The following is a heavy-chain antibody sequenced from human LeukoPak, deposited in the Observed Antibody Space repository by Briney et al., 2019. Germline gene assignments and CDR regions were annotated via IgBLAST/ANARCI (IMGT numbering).Heavy chain of an antibody. D-gene: IGHD6-19*01. CDR3: ASLVIAVAGNAFDI. V-gene: IGHV1-69*13. J-gene: IGHJ3*02. Sequence: SVKVSCKASGGTFSSYAIGWVRQAPGQGLEWMGGIIPIFGTANYAQKFQGRVTITADESTSTAYMELSSLRSEDTAVYYCASLVIAVAGNAFDIWGQGTMVTVSS. CDR1: GGTFSSYA. CDR2: IIPIFGTA.